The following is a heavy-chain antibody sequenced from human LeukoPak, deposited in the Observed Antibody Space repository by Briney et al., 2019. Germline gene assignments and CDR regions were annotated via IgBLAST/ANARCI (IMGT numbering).Heavy chain of an antibody. D-gene: IGHD1-26*01. J-gene: IGHJ6*02. V-gene: IGHV4-59*01. CDR2: IYYSGST. CDR3: ARARGSYYYYYGMDV. Sequence: SETLSLTCTVSGGSISSYYWRWIRQPPGKGLEWIGYIYYSGSTNYNPSLKSRVTISVDTSKNQFSLKLSSVTAADTAVYYCARARGSYYYYYGMDVWGQGTTVTVSS. CDR1: GGSISSYY.